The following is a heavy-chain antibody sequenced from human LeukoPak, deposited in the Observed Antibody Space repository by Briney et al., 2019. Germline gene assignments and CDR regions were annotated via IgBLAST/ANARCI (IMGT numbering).Heavy chain of an antibody. J-gene: IGHJ3*02. CDR2: ISGSGGST. CDR3: AKGPYYYDSSAYHYGAFDI. Sequence: GGSLRLSCAASGFTFSSYSMNWVRQAPGKGLEWVSTISGSGGSTYHADSVKGRFTISRDNSKNTLYLQMNSLRAEDTAVYYCAKGPYYYDSSAYHYGAFDIWGQGTMVTVSS. V-gene: IGHV3-23*01. CDR1: GFTFSSYS. D-gene: IGHD3-22*01.